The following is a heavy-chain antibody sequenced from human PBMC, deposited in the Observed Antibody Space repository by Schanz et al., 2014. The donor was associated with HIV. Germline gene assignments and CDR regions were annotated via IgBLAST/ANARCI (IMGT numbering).Heavy chain of an antibody. CDR3: ANEEVPNDY. CDR1: GLTLSSYG. V-gene: IGHV3-23*01. Sequence: EVQVLESGGDLVQPGGSLRLSCAASGLTLSSYGMSWVRQAPGKGLEWVSSISGGSGSTFYADSVKGRFTISRVNSKNTLYLQMSSLRVEDTAVYYCANEEVPNDYWGQGTLVTVSS. CDR2: ISGGSGST. J-gene: IGHJ4*02.